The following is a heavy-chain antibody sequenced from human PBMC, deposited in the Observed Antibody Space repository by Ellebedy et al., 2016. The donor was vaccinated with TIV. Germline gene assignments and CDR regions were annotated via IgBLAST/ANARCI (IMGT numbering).Heavy chain of an antibody. Sequence: SETLSLTCTVSGGSISSYYWSWIRQPPGKGLEWIGEINHSGSTNYNPSLKSRVTISVDTSKNQFSLKLSSVTAADTAVYYCARHNKGDYGGIPNWFDPWGQGTLVTVSS. D-gene: IGHD4-23*01. V-gene: IGHV4-34*01. J-gene: IGHJ5*02. CDR3: ARHNKGDYGGIPNWFDP. CDR1: GGSISSYY. CDR2: INHSGST.